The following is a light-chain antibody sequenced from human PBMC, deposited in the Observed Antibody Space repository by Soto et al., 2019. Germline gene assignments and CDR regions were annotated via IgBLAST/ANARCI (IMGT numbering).Light chain of an antibody. V-gene: IGLV2-14*01. CDR2: EVS. CDR3: SAYTVSRTYV. J-gene: IGLJ1*01. CDR1: SSDVGGYNY. Sequence: QCALTQPASGSGSPGQSITIFCTGTSSDVGGYNYVSWYQLHPGKAPKLIIYEVSNRPSGISYRFSGSKSGNTASLTISGLQGEDEADYYCSAYTVSRTYVFGTGTKVTVL.